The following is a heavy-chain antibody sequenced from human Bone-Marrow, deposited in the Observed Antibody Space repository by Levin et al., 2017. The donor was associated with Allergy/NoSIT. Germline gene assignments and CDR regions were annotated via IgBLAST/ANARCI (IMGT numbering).Heavy chain of an antibody. CDR3: ARDNGGDWGIDFDD. V-gene: IGHV3-48*02. Sequence: GGSLRLSCAASGFTFSTYNMNWVRQAPGKGLKWVSYISSSSSTIYYADSVKGRFTISRDNAKNSLYLQMNSLRDEDTAVYYCARDNGGDWGIDFDDWGQGTLVTVSS. CDR1: GFTFSTYN. CDR2: ISSSSSTI. D-gene: IGHD7-27*01. J-gene: IGHJ4*02.